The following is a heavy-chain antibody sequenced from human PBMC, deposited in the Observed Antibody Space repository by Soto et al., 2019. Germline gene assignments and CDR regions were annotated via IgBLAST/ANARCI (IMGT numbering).Heavy chain of an antibody. D-gene: IGHD1-26*01. Sequence: QVQLVESGGGVVQPGRSLRLSCAASGFTFSTYTMHWVRQAPGMGLEWVALISYDGSNQYYADSVRGRFTISRDNSKNTVFLQMSRLRSWDTATYYCAEGGYTGGYYGGGHFDYWGQGSVVTVSS. J-gene: IGHJ4*02. CDR1: GFTFSTYT. CDR3: AEGGYTGGYYGGGHFDY. CDR2: ISYDGSNQ. V-gene: IGHV3-30*03.